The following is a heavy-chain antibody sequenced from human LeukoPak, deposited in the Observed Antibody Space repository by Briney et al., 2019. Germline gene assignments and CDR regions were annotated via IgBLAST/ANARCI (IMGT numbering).Heavy chain of an antibody. Sequence: PGGSLRLSCAASGFTFSTYTMNWVRQAPGKGLEWVSLISSSSSYIYYADSMKGRFTISRDNAKNSLYLQMNSLRAEDTAVYYCARAILEEYTSSSKDYYYYYYMDVWGKGTTVTVSS. V-gene: IGHV3-21*01. CDR1: GFTFSTYT. D-gene: IGHD6-6*01. J-gene: IGHJ6*03. CDR2: ISSSSSYI. CDR3: ARAILEEYTSSSKDYYYYYYMDV.